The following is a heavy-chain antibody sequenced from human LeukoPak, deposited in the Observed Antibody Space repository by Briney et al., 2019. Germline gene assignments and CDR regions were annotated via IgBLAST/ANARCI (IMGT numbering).Heavy chain of an antibody. CDR2: ITISSTTI. D-gene: IGHD2/OR15-2a*01. J-gene: IGHJ6*03. CDR3: ARFSEVYYYVDV. CDR1: GFTFRNYN. V-gene: IGHV3-48*04. Sequence: GGSLRLSCAASGFTFRNYNMNWVRQAPGKGLEWVSYITISSTTIYYADSVKGRFTISRDDAQKSLYLQMNSLRAEDTAVYFCARFSEVYYYVDVWGTGTTVTVSS.